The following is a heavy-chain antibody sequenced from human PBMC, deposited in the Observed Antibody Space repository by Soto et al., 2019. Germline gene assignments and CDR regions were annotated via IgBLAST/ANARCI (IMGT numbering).Heavy chain of an antibody. V-gene: IGHV2-5*02. CDR2: IYWDDSK. J-gene: IGHJ4*02. Sequence: QITLKESGPTLVKPTQTLTLTCTCSGFSLTTDRVGVGWIRQPPGEALEWLAVIYWDDSKTYRPSLESRLTITKDTSKHQVALTMTNMDSLDTATYYCAHAYGGRSLYWGQGTLVTVSS. CDR1: GFSLTTDRVG. CDR3: AHAYGGRSLY. D-gene: IGHD1-26*01.